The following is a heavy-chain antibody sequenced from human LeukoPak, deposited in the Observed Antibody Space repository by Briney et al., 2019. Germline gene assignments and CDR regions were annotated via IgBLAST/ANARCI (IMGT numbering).Heavy chain of an antibody. CDR3: ATGDGYNSFDY. CDR2: IYTSGST. D-gene: IGHD5-24*01. V-gene: IGHV4-4*07. J-gene: IGHJ4*02. CDR1: GSSFSSYY. Sequence: PSETLSLTCTVSGSSFSSYYWSWIRQPAGKGLEWIGRIYTSGSTNYNSSLKSRVTMSVDTSKNQVSLKLSSVTAADTAVYYCATGDGYNSFDYWGQGTLVTVSS.